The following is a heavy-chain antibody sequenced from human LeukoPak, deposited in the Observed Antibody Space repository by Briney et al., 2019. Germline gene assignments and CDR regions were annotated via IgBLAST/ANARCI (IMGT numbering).Heavy chain of an antibody. J-gene: IGHJ3*02. Sequence: SETLSLTCTVSGGSISSSSYSWGWIRQPPGKGLEWIGSIYYSGSTYYNPSLKSRVTMSVDTSKNQFSLKLSSVTAADTAVYYCARCPGYYDSSGYRFQYAFDIWGQGTMVTVSS. CDR2: IYYSGST. CDR1: GGSISSSSYS. D-gene: IGHD3-22*01. CDR3: ARCPGYYDSSGYRFQYAFDI. V-gene: IGHV4-39*01.